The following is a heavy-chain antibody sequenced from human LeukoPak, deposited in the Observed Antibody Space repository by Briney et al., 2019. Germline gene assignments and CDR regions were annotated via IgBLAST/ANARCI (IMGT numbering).Heavy chain of an antibody. CDR2: IYDSGST. V-gene: IGHV4-30-4*01. J-gene: IGHJ3*02. CDR3: ARDCSGGSCFGAFDI. Sequence: SQTLSLTCTVSGASIRSGDYYWSWIRQPPGKGLEWIGYIYDSGSTYYNPSLKSRITISVDTSENRFSLKLSSVTATDTAVYYCARDCSGGSCFGAFDIWGQGTMVTVSS. D-gene: IGHD2-15*01. CDR1: GASIRSGDYY.